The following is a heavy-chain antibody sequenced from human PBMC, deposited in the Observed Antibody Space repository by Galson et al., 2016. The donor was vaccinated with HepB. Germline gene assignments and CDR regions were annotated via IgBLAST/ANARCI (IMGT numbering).Heavy chain of an antibody. CDR1: GFNFNIYS. J-gene: IGHJ2*01. D-gene: IGHD3-10*01. CDR3: VRGGNPFGGFGDGVYWYFDL. CDR2: ISNSNAFI. V-gene: IGHV3-21*01. Sequence: SLRLSCAASGFNFNIYSMNWVRQAPGKGLEWVSSISNSNAFIYYADSVKGRFTISRDNAKNSLYLQMNNLRAEETSVYYCVRGGNPFGGFGDGVYWYFDLWGRGTLVTVSA.